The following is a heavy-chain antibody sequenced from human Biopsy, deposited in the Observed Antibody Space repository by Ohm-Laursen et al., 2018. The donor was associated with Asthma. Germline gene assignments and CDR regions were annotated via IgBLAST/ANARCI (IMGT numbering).Heavy chain of an antibody. J-gene: IGHJ4*02. CDR1: GGTFNTYV. CDR3: ARKAGSCISRTCSSLDF. Sequence: GASVKVSCKPLGGTFNTYVIGWVRQAPGQGLEWMGGINSVFGTTTYPQKFQDRVTITADDSTSTVYMELSSLRSEDTAVYYCARKAGSCISRTCSSLDFWGQGTLVTVSS. D-gene: IGHD2-2*01. V-gene: IGHV1-69*13. CDR2: INSVFGTT.